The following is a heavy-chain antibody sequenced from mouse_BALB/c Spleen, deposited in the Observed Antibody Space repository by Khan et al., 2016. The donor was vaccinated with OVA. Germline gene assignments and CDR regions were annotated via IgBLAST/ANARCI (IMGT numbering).Heavy chain of an antibody. CDR2: IWGGGGT. D-gene: IGHD2-14*01. CDR1: GFSLSRYN. Sequence: QVQLKQSGPGLAAPSQSLSITCTVSGFSLSRYNIHWVRQPPGKGLEWLGMIWGGGGTDYNSTLKSRLSIRKDNSKSQVLLKMNSLQTDDTAMYYCARAYYRYDGYYAMYYWGQGTSVTVSS. CDR3: ARAYYRYDGYYAMYY. J-gene: IGHJ4*01. V-gene: IGHV2-6-4*01.